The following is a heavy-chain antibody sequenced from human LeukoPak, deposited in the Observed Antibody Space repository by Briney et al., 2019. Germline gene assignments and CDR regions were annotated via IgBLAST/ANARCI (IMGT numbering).Heavy chain of an antibody. CDR2: IYHSGST. Sequence: SETLSLTCTVSGYSISSGYYWGWIRQPPGKGLEWIGSIYHSGSTYYNPSLKSRVTISVDTSKNQFSLKLSSVTAADTAVYYCARANYDSMTFDIWGQGTMVTVSS. J-gene: IGHJ3*02. D-gene: IGHD3-22*01. CDR1: GYSISSGYY. CDR3: ARANYDSMTFDI. V-gene: IGHV4-38-2*02.